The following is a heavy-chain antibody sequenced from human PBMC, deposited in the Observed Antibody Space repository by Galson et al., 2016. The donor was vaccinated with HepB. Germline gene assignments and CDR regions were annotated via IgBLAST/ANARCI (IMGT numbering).Heavy chain of an antibody. CDR1: GFSFNQVW. CDR3: VRSFGRGAFDY. V-gene: IGHV3-7*01. J-gene: IGHJ4*02. Sequence: SLRLSCAASGFSFNQVWMSWVRQAPGKGLQWVANINEDGSVKYYVDSVRGRFTISRDNAETSGFLQLDGLTSDDTALYFSVRSFGRGAFDYWGQGTLLTVSS. CDR2: INEDGSVK. D-gene: IGHD3-10*01.